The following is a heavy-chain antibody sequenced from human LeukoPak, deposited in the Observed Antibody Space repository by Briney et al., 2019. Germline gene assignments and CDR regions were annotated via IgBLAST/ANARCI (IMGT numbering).Heavy chain of an antibody. Sequence: GGSLRLSCAASGFTFSSYSMNWVRQAPGKGLEWVSYISSSSCTIYYADSVKGRFTISRDNSKNTLYLQMNSLRAEDTAVYYCAKDREQKSYYDDYIYVWGKGTTVTVSS. CDR2: ISSSSCTI. V-gene: IGHV3-48*01. CDR3: AKDREQKSYYDDYIYV. D-gene: IGHD1/OR15-1a*01. CDR1: GFTFSSYS. J-gene: IGHJ6*03.